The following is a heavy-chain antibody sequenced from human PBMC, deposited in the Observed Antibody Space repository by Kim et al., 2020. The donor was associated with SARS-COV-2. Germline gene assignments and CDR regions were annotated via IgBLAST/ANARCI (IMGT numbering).Heavy chain of an antibody. CDR1: GFTFSDYA. CDR3: ARYKHQLFNFDY. Sequence: GGSLRLSCAASGFTFSDYAMAWVRQAPGKGLDWVSIINSSGGKTYYTDSVKGRFTISRDSSKNTLYLQMSSLRAEDTAVYFCARYKHQLFNFDYWGMGTL. V-gene: IGHV3-23*01. D-gene: IGHD2-2*01. CDR2: INSSGGKT. J-gene: IGHJ4*02.